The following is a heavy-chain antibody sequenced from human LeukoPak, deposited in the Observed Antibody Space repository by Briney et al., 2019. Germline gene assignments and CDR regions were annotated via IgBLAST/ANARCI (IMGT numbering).Heavy chain of an antibody. J-gene: IGHJ3*02. CDR3: ARVNYDILTGYYIPHGFDI. V-gene: IGHV1-18*01. Sequence: ASVKVSCKTTGYTFINYGISWVRQAPGQGLEWMGWITAYNGNTKYAQKLQDRVTMTTDTSTSTAYMELRSLISDDTAVYYCARVNYDILTGYYIPHGFDIWGQGTMVTVSS. D-gene: IGHD3-9*01. CDR2: ITAYNGNT. CDR1: GYTFINYG.